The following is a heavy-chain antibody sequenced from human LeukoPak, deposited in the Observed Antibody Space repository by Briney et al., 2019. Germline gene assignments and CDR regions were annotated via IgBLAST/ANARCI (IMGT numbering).Heavy chain of an antibody. CDR2: ISGSGGST. D-gene: IGHD3-10*01. CDR3: AKAGISMVRGPYYMDV. V-gene: IGHV3-23*01. CDR1: GFTFRRYG. J-gene: IGHJ6*03. Sequence: GGSLRLSCAASGFTFRRYGMTWVRQAPGKGLEWVSSISGSGGSTFYADSVKGRFTISRDNSKNTLYLQMNSLRAEDTAVYYCAKAGISMVRGPYYMDVWGKGTTVTISS.